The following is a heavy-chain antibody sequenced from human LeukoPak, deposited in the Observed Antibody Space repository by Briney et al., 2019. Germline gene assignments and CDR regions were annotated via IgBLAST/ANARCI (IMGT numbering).Heavy chain of an antibody. CDR2: MYHRGHT. J-gene: IGHJ4*02. D-gene: IGHD2-21*01. Sequence: SETLSLTCTVSGGSINSTTYYWGWIRQSPGKGLEWIGSMYHRGHTFYNPSLKGRVTISVDASKNQFSLKVISVTAADTAVYYCVRNGGLCWTSDYWGQGVLVTVSS. CDR3: VRNGGLCWTSDY. CDR1: GGSINSTTYY. V-gene: IGHV4-39*01.